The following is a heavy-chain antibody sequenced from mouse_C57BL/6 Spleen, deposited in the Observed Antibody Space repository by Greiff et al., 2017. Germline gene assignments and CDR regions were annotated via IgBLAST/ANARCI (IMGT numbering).Heavy chain of an antibody. CDR3: CGTVVATGNFDY. V-gene: IGHV1-19*01. J-gene: IGHJ2*01. Sequence: VQLQQSGPVLVKPGASVKMSCKASGYTFTDYYMNWVKQSHGKSLEWIGVINPYNGGTSYNQKFKGKATLTVDKSSSTAYMELNSLTSEDSAVYYCCGTVVATGNFDYWGQGTTLTVSS. CDR2: INPYNGGT. D-gene: IGHD1-1*01. CDR1: GYTFTDYY.